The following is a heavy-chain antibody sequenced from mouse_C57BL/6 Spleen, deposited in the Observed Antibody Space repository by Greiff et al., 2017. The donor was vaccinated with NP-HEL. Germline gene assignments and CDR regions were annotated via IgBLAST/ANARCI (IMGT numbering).Heavy chain of an antibody. CDR3: SYYYGSSWYFDV. CDR1: GFNIKDDY. D-gene: IGHD1-1*01. J-gene: IGHJ1*03. V-gene: IGHV14-4*01. Sequence: EVQLQQSGAELVRPGASVKLSCTASGFNIKDDYMHWVKQRPEQGLEWIGWIDPENGDTEYASKFQGKATITADTSSNTAYLQLSSLTSEDTAVYYWSYYYGSSWYFDVWGTGTTVTVSS. CDR2: IDPENGDT.